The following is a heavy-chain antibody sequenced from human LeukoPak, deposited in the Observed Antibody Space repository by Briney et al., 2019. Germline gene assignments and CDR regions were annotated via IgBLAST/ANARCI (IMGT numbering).Heavy chain of an antibody. CDR2: ISSSGSTI. V-gene: IGHV3-11*01. D-gene: IGHD3-3*01. CDR1: GFTFSDYY. CDR3: ARRGSASYYDFWSGYYTPYYYGMDV. Sequence: PGGSLRLSCAASGFTFSDYYMSWIRQAPGKGLEWVSYISSSGSTIYYADSVKGRFTNSRDNAKNSLYLQMYSLRAEDTAVYYCARRGSASYYDFWSGYYTPYYYGMDVWGQGTTVTVSS. J-gene: IGHJ6*02.